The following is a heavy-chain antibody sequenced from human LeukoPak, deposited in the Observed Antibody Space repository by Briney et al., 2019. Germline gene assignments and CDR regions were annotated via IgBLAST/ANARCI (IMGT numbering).Heavy chain of an antibody. J-gene: IGHJ6*03. D-gene: IGHD6-13*01. CDR1: GCTFSSYA. V-gene: IGHV1-69*06. CDR3: ARVVGLTGYSSSWYSGYYYYMDV. CDR2: IIPIFGTT. Sequence: SVNVSCKSSGCTFSSYAISWVRQAPGQGLEGMGGIIPIFGTTNYAQKFKDRVTITADKSTSTAYMELSSLRSEDTAVYYCARVVGLTGYSSSWYSGYYYYMDVWGKGTTVTVSS.